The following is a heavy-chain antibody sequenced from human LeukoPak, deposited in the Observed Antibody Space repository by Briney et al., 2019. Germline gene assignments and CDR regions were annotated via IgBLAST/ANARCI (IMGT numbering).Heavy chain of an antibody. CDR2: INPNSGGT. CDR3: ARAHHPTGGFDP. D-gene: IGHD4-17*01. V-gene: IGHV1-2*02. CDR1: GYTFTGYY. Sequence: ASVKVSCKASGYTFTGYYMHWVRQAPGQGLEWMGWINPNSGGTNYAQKFQGRVTMTRDTSISTAYMELSRLRSDDTAVYYCARAHHPTGGFDPWGQGTLVTVSS. J-gene: IGHJ5*02.